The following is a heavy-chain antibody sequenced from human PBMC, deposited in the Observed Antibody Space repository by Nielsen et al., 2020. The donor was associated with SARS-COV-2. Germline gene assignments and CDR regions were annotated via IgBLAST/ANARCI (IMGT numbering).Heavy chain of an antibody. Sequence: GGSLRLSCAASGFTFDDYAMHWVRQAPGKGLEWVSGISWNSGSTYYADSVKGRFTISRDNSKNTLYLQMNSLRAEDTAVYYCAKDGPGYCSSTSCYYYYYGMDVWGQGTTVTVSS. CDR1: GFTFDDYA. J-gene: IGHJ6*02. CDR2: ISWNSGST. CDR3: AKDGPGYCSSTSCYYYYYGMDV. D-gene: IGHD2-2*01. V-gene: IGHV3-23*01.